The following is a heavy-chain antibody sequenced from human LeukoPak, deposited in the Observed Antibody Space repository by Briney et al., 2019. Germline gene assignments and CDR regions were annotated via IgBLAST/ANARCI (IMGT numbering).Heavy chain of an antibody. CDR2: ISGSGGST. CDR1: GFTFSSYG. V-gene: IGHV3-23*01. CDR3: AKSHYGDYYWDAFDI. J-gene: IGHJ3*02. D-gene: IGHD4-17*01. Sequence: HPGGSLRLSCAASGFTFSSYGMSWVRQAPGKGLEWVSAISGSGGSTYYADSVKGRFTISRDNSKNTLYLQMNSQRAEDTAVYYCAKSHYGDYYWDAFDIWGQGTMVTVSS.